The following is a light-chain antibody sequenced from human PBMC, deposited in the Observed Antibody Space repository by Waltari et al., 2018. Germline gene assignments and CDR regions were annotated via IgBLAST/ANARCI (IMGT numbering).Light chain of an antibody. V-gene: IGLV2-14*03. Sequence: ALTQPASVSGSPGQSITIPCTGTSSDIGFFQFFSWYQQHPGKAPKIMIYHDSNRPSGFSNRFSGSESGNTASLTISGLQPGDEADYYCASETSTTTLYCVGSGTKVTVL. J-gene: IGLJ1*01. CDR2: HDS. CDR3: ASETSTTTLYC. CDR1: SSDIGFFQF.